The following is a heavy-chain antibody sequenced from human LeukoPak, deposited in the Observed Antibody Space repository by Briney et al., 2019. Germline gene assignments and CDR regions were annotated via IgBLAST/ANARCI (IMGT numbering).Heavy chain of an antibody. V-gene: IGHV3-23*01. D-gene: IGHD3-9*01. Sequence: PGGSLRLSCAASGFTFSSYGMSWVRQAPGKGLEWVSAISGSGGSTYYADSVKGRFTISRDNSKNTLYLQMNSLRAEDTAVYYCAKDIVVSNYDDILTGYYSSFDYWGQGTLVTVSS. J-gene: IGHJ4*02. CDR3: AKDIVVSNYDDILTGYYSSFDY. CDR2: ISGSGGST. CDR1: GFTFSSYG.